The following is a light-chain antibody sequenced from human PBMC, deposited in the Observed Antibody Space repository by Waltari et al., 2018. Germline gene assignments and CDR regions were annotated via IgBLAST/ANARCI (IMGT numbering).Light chain of an antibody. V-gene: IGLV1-47*01. CDR2: RSD. CDR3: AAWDDSLSGWV. CDR1: SANIGTHY. J-gene: IGLJ3*02. Sequence: QSVLTQPPSASGTPGQRVTNSCSGLSANIGTHYLYWYQHHPATAPKLLIYRSDQRPSGVPDRFSGSKSGTSASLAISGLRSEDEADYYCAAWDDSLSGWVFGGGTKLTVL.